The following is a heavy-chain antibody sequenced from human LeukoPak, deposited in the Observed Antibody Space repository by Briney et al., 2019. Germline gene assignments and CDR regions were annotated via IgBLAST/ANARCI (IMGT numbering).Heavy chain of an antibody. CDR3: ASIYCSGGSCYTSAFEI. CDR1: GGSISSSSYY. D-gene: IGHD2-15*01. CDR2: IYYSGST. J-gene: IGHJ3*02. Sequence: SETLSLTCTVSGGSISSSSYYWGWIRQPPGKGEELIGSIYYSGSTYYNPSLKSRVTISVDMSKNQFSLKLSSVTAADAAVYYCASIYCSGGSCYTSAFEIWGQGTMVTVSS. V-gene: IGHV4-39*01.